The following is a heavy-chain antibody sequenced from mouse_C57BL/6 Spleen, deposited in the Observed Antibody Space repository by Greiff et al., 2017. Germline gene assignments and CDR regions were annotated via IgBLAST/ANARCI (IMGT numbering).Heavy chain of an antibody. J-gene: IGHJ2*01. Sequence: QVQLQQSGPELVKPGASVKISCKASGYAFSSSWMNWVKQRPGKGLEWIGRIYPGDGDTNYNGKFKGKATLTADKSSSTAYMQLSSLTSEDSAVYFCARDTTVVPYFDYWGQGTTLSLL. CDR3: ARDTTVVPYFDY. CDR2: IYPGDGDT. V-gene: IGHV1-82*01. CDR1: GYAFSSSW. D-gene: IGHD1-1*01.